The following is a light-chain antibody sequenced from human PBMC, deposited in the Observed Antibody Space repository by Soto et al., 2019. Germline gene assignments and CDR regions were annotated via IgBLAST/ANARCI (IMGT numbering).Light chain of an antibody. J-gene: IGKJ1*01. Sequence: EIEMTQSPATLSLAPGERVTLSCRASESFSTNLSWYHHKAGQAPRLLIYGASNRATGIPARFSGSGSGTEFTLTISGLQSEDFAVYYCQQYSIWRTFGQGTKVDI. CDR3: QQYSIWRT. CDR2: GAS. CDR1: ESFSTN. V-gene: IGKV3-15*01.